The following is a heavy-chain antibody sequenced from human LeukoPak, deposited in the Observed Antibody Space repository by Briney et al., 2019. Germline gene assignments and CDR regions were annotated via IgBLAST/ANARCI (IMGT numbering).Heavy chain of an antibody. V-gene: IGHV3-48*04. CDR3: ARGLHSLPRSTLDY. D-gene: IGHD2-2*01. J-gene: IGHJ4*02. CDR1: GFTVSTNS. Sequence: GGSLRLSCTVSGFTVSTNSMNWVRQAPGKGLEWVSYISSSGSTIYYADSVKGRFTISRDNAKNSLYLQMNSLRAEDTAVYYCARGLHSLPRSTLDYWGQGTLVTVSS. CDR2: ISSSGSTI.